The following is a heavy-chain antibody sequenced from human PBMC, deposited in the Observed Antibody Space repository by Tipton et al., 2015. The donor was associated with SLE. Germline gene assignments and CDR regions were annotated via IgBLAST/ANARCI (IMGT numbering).Heavy chain of an antibody. D-gene: IGHD6-19*01. J-gene: IGHJ4*02. CDR3: AKDWGIAVAAYYFDY. CDR2: ISWNSGSI. V-gene: IGHV3-9*01. CDR1: GFTFDDYA. Sequence: RSLRPSCAASGFTFDDYAMHWVRQAPGKGLEWVSGISWNSGSIGYADSVKGRFTISRDNAKNSLYLQMNSLRAEDTALYYCAKDWGIAVAAYYFDYWGQGTLVTVSS.